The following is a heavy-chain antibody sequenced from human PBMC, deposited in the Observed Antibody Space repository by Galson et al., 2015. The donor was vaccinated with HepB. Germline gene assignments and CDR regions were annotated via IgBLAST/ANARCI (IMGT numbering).Heavy chain of an antibody. Sequence: SLILSCAASGFIFRNYALNWVRQAPGKGLEWVSAIRGTGLSTYYAASVQGRFSVSRDNDNDTVFLQMDSLRVEDTAVYYCAKAPVAAITLGHFDYWGQGALVTVSS. CDR2: IRGTGLST. V-gene: IGHV3-23*01. CDR3: AKAPVAAITLGHFDY. D-gene: IGHD1-20*01. J-gene: IGHJ4*02. CDR1: GFIFRNYA.